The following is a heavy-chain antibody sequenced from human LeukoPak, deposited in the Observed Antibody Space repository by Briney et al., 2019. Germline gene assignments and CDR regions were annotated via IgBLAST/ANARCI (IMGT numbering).Heavy chain of an antibody. J-gene: IGHJ4*02. V-gene: IGHV3-30*18. Sequence: GGSLRLSCAASGFTFSSYGMHWVRQAPGKGLEWVAVISYDGSNKYYADSVKGRFTISRDNSKNTLYLQMNSLRAEDTAVYYCAKAFNGSYRGGIDYWAREPWSPSPQ. CDR1: GFTFSSYG. D-gene: IGHD1-26*01. CDR3: AKAFNGSYRGGIDY. CDR2: ISYDGSNK.